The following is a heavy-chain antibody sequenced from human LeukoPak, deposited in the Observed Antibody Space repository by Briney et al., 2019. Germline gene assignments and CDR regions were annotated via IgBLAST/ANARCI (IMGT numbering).Heavy chain of an antibody. D-gene: IGHD3-22*01. J-gene: IGHJ4*02. V-gene: IGHV3-7*02. CDR1: GFTFSSYW. CDR2: IKQDGSEK. Sequence: PGGSLRLSCAASGFTFSSYWMSWVRQAPGKGLEWVANIKQDGSEKYYVDSVKGRFTISRDNAKNSLYLQMNSLRAEDTAVYYCARVRGYDTSDYDYWGQGTLVTVSS. CDR3: ARVRGYDTSDYDY.